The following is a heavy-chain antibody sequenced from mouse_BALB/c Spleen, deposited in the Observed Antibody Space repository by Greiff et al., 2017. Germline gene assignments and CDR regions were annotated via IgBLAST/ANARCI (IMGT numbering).Heavy chain of an antibody. J-gene: IGHJ3*01. CDR3: ARHKLGFAY. CDR2: ISNGGGST. Sequence: EVQGVESGGGLVQPGGSLKLSCAASGFTFSSYTMSWVRQTPEKRLEWVAYISNGGGSTYYPDTVKGRFTISRDNAKNTLYLQMSSLKSEDTAMYYCARHKLGFAYWGQGTLVTVSA. V-gene: IGHV5-12-2*01. CDR1: GFTFSSYT. D-gene: IGHD4-1*01.